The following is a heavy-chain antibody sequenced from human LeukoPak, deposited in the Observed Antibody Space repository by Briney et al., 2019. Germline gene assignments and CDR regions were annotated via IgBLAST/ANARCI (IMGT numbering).Heavy chain of an antibody. D-gene: IGHD3-3*01. J-gene: IGHJ6*03. Sequence: ASVKVSCKVSGYTLTELSMHWVRQAPGKGLEWMGGFDPEDGETIYAQKFQGRVTMTEDTSTDTAYMELSSLRSEDTAVYYCATKRFLEWFPCYYYYMDVWGKGTTVTVSS. CDR2: FDPEDGET. V-gene: IGHV1-24*01. CDR3: ATKRFLEWFPCYYYYMDV. CDR1: GYTLTELS.